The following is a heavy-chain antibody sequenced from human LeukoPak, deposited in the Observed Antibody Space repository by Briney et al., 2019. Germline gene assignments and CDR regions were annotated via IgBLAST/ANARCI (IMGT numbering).Heavy chain of an antibody. CDR1: GYTFTGYY. V-gene: IGHV1-18*04. CDR3: ARDQRASGSYADLLLYYYYYMDV. J-gene: IGHJ6*03. CDR2: ISAYNGNT. Sequence: GASVKVSCKASGYTFTGYYMHWVRQAPGQGLEWMGWISAYNGNTNYAQKLQGRVTMTTDTSTSTAYMELRSLRSDDTAVYYCARDQRASGSYADLLLYYYYYMDVWGKGTTVTVSS. D-gene: IGHD1-26*01.